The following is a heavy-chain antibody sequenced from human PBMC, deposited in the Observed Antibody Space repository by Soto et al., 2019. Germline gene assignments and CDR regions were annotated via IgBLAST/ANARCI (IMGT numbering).Heavy chain of an antibody. D-gene: IGHD3-3*01. CDR1: GFTFSSYA. J-gene: IGHJ5*02. CDR2: ISGSGGST. CDR3: AKRSQYDFWSGSNWSDP. Sequence: PGGSLRLSCAASGFTFSSYAMSWVRQAPGKGLEWVSAISGSGGSTYYADSVKGRFTISRDNSKNTLYLQMNSLRAEDTAVYYCAKRSQYDFWSGSNWSDPWGQGTLVTVSS. V-gene: IGHV3-23*01.